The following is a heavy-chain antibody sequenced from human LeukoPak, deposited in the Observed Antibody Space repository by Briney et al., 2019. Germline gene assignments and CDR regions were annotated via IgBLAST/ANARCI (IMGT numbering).Heavy chain of an antibody. V-gene: IGHV4-59*01. D-gene: IGHD5-24*01. Sequence: SETLSLTCTVSGGSISSYYWSWIRQPPGKGLEWIGYIYYSGSTNYNPSLKSRVAISVDTSKNQFSLKLSSVTAGDTAVYYCARDDGYKVDYWGQGTLVTVSS. CDR2: IYYSGST. J-gene: IGHJ4*02. CDR3: ARDDGYKVDY. CDR1: GGSISSYY.